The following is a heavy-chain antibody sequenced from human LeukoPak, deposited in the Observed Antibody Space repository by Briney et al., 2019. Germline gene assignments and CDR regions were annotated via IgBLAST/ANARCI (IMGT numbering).Heavy chain of an antibody. Sequence: SETLSLTCTVSPDSVTDYYWSWIRQPVGKGLEWIGYIYDIGSTNYNPSLQSRVTMSVDRSKNQFSLKLTSVTAADTAVYYCARGGSFYYCMDVWGKGTTVTVSS. J-gene: IGHJ6*03. CDR3: ARGGSFYYCMDV. D-gene: IGHD3-10*01. V-gene: IGHV4-4*07. CDR2: IYDIGST. CDR1: PDSVTDYY.